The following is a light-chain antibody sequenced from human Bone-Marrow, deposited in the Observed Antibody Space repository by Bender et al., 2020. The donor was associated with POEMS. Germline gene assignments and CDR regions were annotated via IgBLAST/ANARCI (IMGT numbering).Light chain of an antibody. Sequence: QSALTQPASVSGSPGQSITISCTGTSSDIGGYNYVSWYQEHPGKAPKLMIFEVTNRPSGVSHRFSGSKSGNTASLTVSGLQADDEADYYCSSYAGNNNFVFGGGTKLTVL. CDR1: SSDIGGYNY. CDR2: EVT. J-gene: IGLJ2*01. CDR3: SSYAGNNNFV. V-gene: IGLV2-14*01.